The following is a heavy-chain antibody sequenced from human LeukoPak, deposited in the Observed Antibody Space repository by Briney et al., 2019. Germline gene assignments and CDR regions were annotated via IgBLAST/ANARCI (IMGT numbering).Heavy chain of an antibody. CDR3: AKDAQPRSRWFDP. CDR2: IKQDGSEK. J-gene: IGHJ5*02. Sequence: GGSLRLSCAASGFTFSSYAMSWVRQAPGKGLEWVANIKQDGSEKYYVDSVKGRFTISRDNAKNSLYLQMNTLRAEDTAMYYCAKDAQPRSRWFDPWGQGTLVTVSS. CDR1: GFTFSSYA. D-gene: IGHD3-16*01. V-gene: IGHV3-7*03.